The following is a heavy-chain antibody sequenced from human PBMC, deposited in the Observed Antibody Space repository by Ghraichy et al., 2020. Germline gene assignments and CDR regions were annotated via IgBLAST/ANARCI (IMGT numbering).Heavy chain of an antibody. Sequence: GALRLSCAASGFTFSSYAMSWVRQAPGKGLEWVSAISGSGGSTYYADSVKGRFTISRDNSKNTLYLQMNSLRAEDTAVYYCAKVGYSYGLSYYYMDVWGKGTTVTVSS. CDR1: GFTFSSYA. CDR2: ISGSGGST. J-gene: IGHJ6*03. CDR3: AKVGYSYGLSYYYMDV. D-gene: IGHD5-18*01. V-gene: IGHV3-23*01.